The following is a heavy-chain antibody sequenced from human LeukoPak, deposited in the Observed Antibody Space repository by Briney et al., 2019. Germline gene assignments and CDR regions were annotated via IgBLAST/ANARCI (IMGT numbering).Heavy chain of an antibody. CDR1: GFTVSSNY. V-gene: IGHV3-9*03. J-gene: IGHJ3*02. CDR3: AAGRHYDSSGYYVDAFDI. Sequence: GGSLRLSCAASGFTVSSNYMSWVRQAPGKGLEWVSGISWNSGSIGYADSVKGRFTISRDNAKNSLYLQMNSLRAEDMALYYCAAGRHYDSSGYYVDAFDIWGQGTMVTVSS. D-gene: IGHD3-22*01. CDR2: ISWNSGSI.